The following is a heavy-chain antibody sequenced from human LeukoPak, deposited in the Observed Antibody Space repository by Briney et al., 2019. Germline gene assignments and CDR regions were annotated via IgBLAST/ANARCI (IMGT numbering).Heavy chain of an antibody. CDR3: ARMVGATTNNWFDP. D-gene: IGHD1-26*01. Sequence: SETLSLTCTVSGGSISSHYWSWIRQPPGKGLEWIGYIYYSGGTNYNPSLKSRVTISVDTSKNQFSLKLSSVTAADTAVYYCARMVGATTNNWFDPWGQGTLVTVSS. V-gene: IGHV4-59*11. J-gene: IGHJ5*02. CDR1: GGSISSHY. CDR2: IYYSGGT.